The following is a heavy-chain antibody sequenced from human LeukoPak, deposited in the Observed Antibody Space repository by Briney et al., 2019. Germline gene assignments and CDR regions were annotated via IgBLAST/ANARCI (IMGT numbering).Heavy chain of an antibody. CDR2: ISYDGSNK. CDR3: ARGPITTRSHFDY. Sequence: GGSLRFSCAASGFTFSSYAMHWVRQAPGKGLEWVAVISYDGSNKYYADSVKGRFTISRDNSKNTLYLQMNSLRAEDTAVYYCARGPITTRSHFDYWGQGTLVTVSS. V-gene: IGHV3-30-3*01. CDR1: GFTFSSYA. D-gene: IGHD3-22*01. J-gene: IGHJ4*02.